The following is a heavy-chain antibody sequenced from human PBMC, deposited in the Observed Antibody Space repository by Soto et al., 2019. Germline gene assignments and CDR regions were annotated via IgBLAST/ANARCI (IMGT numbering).Heavy chain of an antibody. CDR3: ANAPGYRYGYGYYYSGMDV. V-gene: IGHV1-69*01. D-gene: IGHD5-18*01. CDR2: IIPIFGTA. Sequence: QVQLVQSGAEVKKPGSSVKVSCKASGGTFSSYAISWVRQAPGQGLEWMGGIIPIFGTANYEQKFQGRVTITEEESTSTAHMELSSIRSKDTAMYYCANAPGYRYGYGYYYSGMDVWGQGTTVTVSS. J-gene: IGHJ6*02. CDR1: GGTFSSYA.